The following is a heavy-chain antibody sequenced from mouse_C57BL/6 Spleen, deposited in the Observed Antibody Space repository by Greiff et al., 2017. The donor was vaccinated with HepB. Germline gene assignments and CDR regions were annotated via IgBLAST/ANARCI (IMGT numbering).Heavy chain of an antibody. CDR2: ISGGGGNT. V-gene: IGHV5-9*01. D-gene: IGHD1-1*01. CDR3: ARKGFYGSSFDY. CDR1: GFTFSSYT. J-gene: IGHJ2*01. Sequence: DVMLVESGGGLVKPGGSLKLSCAASGFTFSSYTMSWVRQTPEKRLEWVATISGGGGNTYYPDSVKGRFTISRDNAQNTLYLQMSSLRSEDTALYYCARKGFYGSSFDYWGQGTTLTVSS.